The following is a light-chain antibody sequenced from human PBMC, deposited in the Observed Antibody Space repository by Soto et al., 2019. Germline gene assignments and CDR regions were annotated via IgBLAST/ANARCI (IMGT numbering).Light chain of an antibody. CDR1: QGINKF. Sequence: DIQMTQSPSSLSASVGDSVTITCRASQGINKFLAWFQQKPGTAPKSLISTASRLQSGVPSRFSGSESGTHFTLTSNILQPEDFATYYCQQYESFPLTVGGGTRVEIK. CDR3: QQYESFPLT. J-gene: IGKJ4*01. CDR2: TAS. V-gene: IGKV1-16*01.